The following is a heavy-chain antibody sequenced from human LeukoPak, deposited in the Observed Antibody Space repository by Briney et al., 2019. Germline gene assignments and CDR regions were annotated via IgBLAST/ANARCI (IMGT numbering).Heavy chain of an antibody. V-gene: IGHV3-23*01. D-gene: IGHD4-17*01. J-gene: IGHJ3*02. CDR2: ITCGGGVT. CDR3: AKPRRAVTIYSDAFDI. Sequence: GGSLRLSCAASGFTFSTYAMTWVRQAPGKGLEWVSTITCGGGVTYYADSVKGRFTISRDDSKNTLYLHMNSLRVEDTAVFYCAKPRRAVTIYSDAFDIWGQGTVVTVSS. CDR1: GFTFSTYA.